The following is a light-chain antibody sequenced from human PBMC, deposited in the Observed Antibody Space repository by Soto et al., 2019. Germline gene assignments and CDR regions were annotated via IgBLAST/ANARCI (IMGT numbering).Light chain of an antibody. Sequence: PGEKATLCCRASQSVGSGYLAWYQQKPGKAPRLLIYATSSRATGIPDRFSGSGAGTDFTLTISRLEPEDFAVYYCQQYQTFGPGTKVDIK. CDR2: ATS. CDR3: QQYQT. V-gene: IGKV3-20*01. J-gene: IGKJ3*01. CDR1: QSVGSGY.